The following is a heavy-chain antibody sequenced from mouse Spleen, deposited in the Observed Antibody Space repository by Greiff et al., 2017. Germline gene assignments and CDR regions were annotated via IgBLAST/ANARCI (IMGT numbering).Heavy chain of an antibody. V-gene: IGHV5-15*01. CDR3: ARLRTGMFWFAY. J-gene: IGHJ3*01. Sequence: EVKLMESGGGLVKPGGSLKLSCAASGFTFSDYGMAWVRQAPGKGPEWVAFISNLAYSIYYADTVTGRFTISRENAKNTLYLEMSSLRSEDTAMYYCARLRTGMFWFAYWGQGTLVTVSA. D-gene: IGHD4-1*01. CDR2: ISNLAYSI. CDR1: GFTFSDYG.